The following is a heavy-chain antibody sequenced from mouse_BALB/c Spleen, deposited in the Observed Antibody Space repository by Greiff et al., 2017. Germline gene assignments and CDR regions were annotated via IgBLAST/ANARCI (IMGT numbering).Heavy chain of an antibody. CDR3: ARQKYGYDAMDY. CDR1: GFTFSSYG. J-gene: IGHJ4*01. D-gene: IGHD1-1*02. Sequence: EVKLVESGGDLVKPGGSLKLSCAASGFTFSSYGMSWVRQTPDKRLEWVATISSGGSYTYYPDSVKGRFTISRDNAKNTLYLQMSSLKSEDTAMYYCARQKYGYDAMDYWGQGTSVTVSS. CDR2: ISSGGSYT. V-gene: IGHV5-6*01.